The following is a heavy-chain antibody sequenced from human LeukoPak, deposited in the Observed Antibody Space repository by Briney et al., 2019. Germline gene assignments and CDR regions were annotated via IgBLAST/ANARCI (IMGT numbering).Heavy chain of an antibody. J-gene: IGHJ4*02. D-gene: IGHD3-10*01. CDR1: GYTFTGYY. V-gene: IGHV1-2*02. CDR2: INPNSGGT. CDR3: ASSMVRGVITPLFDY. Sequence: ASVKVSCKASGYTFTGYYMHWVRQAPGQGLEWMGWINPNSGGTNYAQKFQGRVPMTRDTSISTAYMELSRLRSDDTAVYYCASSMVRGVITPLFDYWGQGTLVTVSS.